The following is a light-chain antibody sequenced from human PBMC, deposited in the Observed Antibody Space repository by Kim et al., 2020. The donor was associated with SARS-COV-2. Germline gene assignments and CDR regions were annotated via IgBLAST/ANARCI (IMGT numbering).Light chain of an antibody. CDR1: QDISIY. CDR3: QQYDNLYT. CDR2: DAS. J-gene: IGKJ2*01. Sequence: DIQMTQSPSSLSASVGDRITITCQASQDISIYLNWYQQKPGKAPKLLIYDASNLETGVPSRFSGSGSGTDFTFTISSLQPEDIATYYCQQYDNLYTFGQGTKLEI. V-gene: IGKV1-33*01.